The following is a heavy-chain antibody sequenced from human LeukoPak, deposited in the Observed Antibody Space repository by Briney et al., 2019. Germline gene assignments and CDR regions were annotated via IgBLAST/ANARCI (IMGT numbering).Heavy chain of an antibody. J-gene: IGHJ4*02. CDR1: GFTFGDYA. D-gene: IGHD4-17*01. Sequence: QPGRSLRLSCTASGFTFGDYAMSWVRQAPGKGLEWVGFIRSKAYGGTTEYAASVKGRFTISRDDSKSIAYLQMNSLKTEDTAVYYCTRGAGDPYYFDYWGQGTLVTVSS. CDR2: IRSKAYGGTT. V-gene: IGHV3-49*04. CDR3: TRGAGDPYYFDY.